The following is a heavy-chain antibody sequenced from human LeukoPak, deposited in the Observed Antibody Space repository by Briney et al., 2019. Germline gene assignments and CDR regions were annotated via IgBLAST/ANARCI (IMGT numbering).Heavy chain of an antibody. J-gene: IGHJ4*02. CDR2: IIPIFGTA. Sequence: SVKVSCKAPGGTFSSYAISWVRQAPGQGLEWMGGIIPIFGTANYAQKFQGRVTITTDESTSTAYMELSSLRSEDTAVYYCARHTMVVTAYYFDYWGQGTLVTVSS. V-gene: IGHV1-69*05. CDR1: GGTFSSYA. D-gene: IGHD4-23*01. CDR3: ARHTMVVTAYYFDY.